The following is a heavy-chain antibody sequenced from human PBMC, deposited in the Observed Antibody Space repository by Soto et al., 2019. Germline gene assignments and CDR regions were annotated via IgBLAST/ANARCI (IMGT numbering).Heavy chain of an antibody. CDR1: GFTFISYS. CDR2: ITSSGTTV. J-gene: IGHJ4*02. D-gene: IGHD6-13*01. Sequence: EVHLVESGGGLVQPGGSLRLSCAASGFTFISYSLNWVRQAPGKGLEWVSYITSSGTTVYYADSVRGRFTVSRDNAKNSLYLQMNSLRDDDKAVYYCARGSSSWAYYFDFWGQGTLVTVSS. CDR3: ARGSSSWAYYFDF. V-gene: IGHV3-48*02.